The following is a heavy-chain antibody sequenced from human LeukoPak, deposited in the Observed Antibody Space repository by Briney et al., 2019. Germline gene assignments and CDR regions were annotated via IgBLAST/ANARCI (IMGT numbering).Heavy chain of an antibody. V-gene: IGHV3-33*01. CDR2: IWYDGSNK. CDR3: ARDGTGSNSGWYIH. CDR1: GFTFSSYG. J-gene: IGHJ4*02. Sequence: GRSLRLSCAASGFTFSSYGMHWVRQAPGKGLEWAAVIWYDGSNKYYADSVKGRFTISRDNSKNTLYLQMNSLRAEDTAVYYCARDGTGSNSGWYIHWGQGALVTVSS. D-gene: IGHD6-19*01.